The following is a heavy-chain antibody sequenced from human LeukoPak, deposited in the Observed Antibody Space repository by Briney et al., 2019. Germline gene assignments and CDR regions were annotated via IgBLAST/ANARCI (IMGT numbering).Heavy chain of an antibody. D-gene: IGHD6-13*01. CDR1: GYTFTSYG. J-gene: IGHJ5*02. Sequence: ASVKVSCKASGYTFTSYGISWVRQAPGQGLEWMGWISAYSGNTNYAQKLQGRVTMTTDTSTSTAYMELRSLRSDDTAVYYCARAATESISSSWPLPFDPWGQGTLVTVSS. CDR2: ISAYSGNT. V-gene: IGHV1-18*01. CDR3: ARAATESISSSWPLPFDP.